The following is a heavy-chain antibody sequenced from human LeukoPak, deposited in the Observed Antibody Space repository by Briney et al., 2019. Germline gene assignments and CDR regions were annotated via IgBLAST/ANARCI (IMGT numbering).Heavy chain of an antibody. Sequence: GGSLRLSCAGSGFTFSNYAMSWVRQAPGKGLECVSAISESSGGTYYEDSVKGRFTISRDNAKNTLFLQMNSLRADDTVVYHYAKDFCRSTSCYFDYRGQGTLVTLSA. CDR1: GFTFSNYA. J-gene: IGHJ4*02. CDR3: AKDFCRSTSCYFDY. CDR2: ISESSGGT. D-gene: IGHD2-2*01. V-gene: IGHV3-23*01.